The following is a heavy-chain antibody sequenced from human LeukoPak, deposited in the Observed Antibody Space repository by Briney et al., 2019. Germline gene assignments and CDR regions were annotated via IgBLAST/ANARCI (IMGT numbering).Heavy chain of an antibody. V-gene: IGHV4-59*01. CDR2: IHYTGIT. Sequence: SETLSLTCIVSGGSMNNYYWSWIRQPPGKGLEWIAYIHYTGITNYNPFLKSRFTISLDTSKSQFSLKLNSVTAADTPFYYCARILEGSGANCHIWGKGTMVSVSS. D-gene: IGHD6-25*01. CDR1: GGSMNNYY. J-gene: IGHJ3*02. CDR3: ARILEGSGANCHI.